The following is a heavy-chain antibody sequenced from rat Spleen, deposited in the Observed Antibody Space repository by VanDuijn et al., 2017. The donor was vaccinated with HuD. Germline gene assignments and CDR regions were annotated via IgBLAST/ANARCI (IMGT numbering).Heavy chain of an antibody. CDR3: TRAIYTTDYYYAKGYYVMDA. CDR1: GFSLSNYG. V-gene: IGHV2-13*01. CDR2: IWGDGST. Sequence: QVQLKESGPGLVQPSQTLSLTCTVSGFSLSNYGVIWVRQPPGKGLEWMGVIWGDGSTKYNSALKSRLSISRDTSKSQVYLKMNSLQTEDTATYYCTRAIYTTDYYYAKGYYVMDAWGQGASVTVSS. D-gene: IGHD1-6*01. J-gene: IGHJ4*01.